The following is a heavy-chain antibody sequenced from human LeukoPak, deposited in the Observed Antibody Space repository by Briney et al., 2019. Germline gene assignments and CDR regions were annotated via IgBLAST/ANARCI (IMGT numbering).Heavy chain of an antibody. CDR3: AREGEVLWFGELLSYYFDY. J-gene: IGHJ4*02. CDR1: GYTFTSYG. D-gene: IGHD3-10*01. V-gene: IGHV1-69*04. CDR2: IIPIFGIA. Sequence: ASVKVSCKASGYTFTSYGISWVRQAPGQGLEWMGRIIPIFGIANYAQKFQGRVTITADKSTSTAYMELSSLRSEDTAVYYCAREGEVLWFGELLSYYFDYWGQGTLVTVSS.